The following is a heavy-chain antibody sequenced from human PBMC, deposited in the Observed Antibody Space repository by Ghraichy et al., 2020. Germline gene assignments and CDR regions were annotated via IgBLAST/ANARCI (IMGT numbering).Heavy chain of an antibody. CDR2: ISSSTRYI. V-gene: IGHV3-21*01. D-gene: IGHD6-19*01. J-gene: IGHJ6*02. CDR3: SRGGGAGTPVLYHMDV. Sequence: GGSRRLSCVASGLMFSPNTMNWVRQAPGKGLEWVSSISSSTRYIYYADSVKGRFTISRDNAQNSLYLQMNSLRAEDTAVYYCSRGGGAGTPVLYHMDVWGLGTTVTVSS. CDR1: GLMFSPNT.